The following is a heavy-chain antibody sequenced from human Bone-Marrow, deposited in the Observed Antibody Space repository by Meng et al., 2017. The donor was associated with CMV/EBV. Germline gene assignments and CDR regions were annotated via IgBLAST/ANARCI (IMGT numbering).Heavy chain of an antibody. CDR3: ARDKIGSGYYPNWFDP. V-gene: IGHV3-7*01. Sequence: GESLKISCAASGFTFSSYWMSWVRQAPGKGLERVANIKQDGSEKYYVDSVKGRFTISRDNAKNSLYLQMNSLRAEDTAVYYCARDKIGSGYYPNWFDPWGQGTLVTVSS. CDR2: IKQDGSEK. D-gene: IGHD3-22*01. CDR1: GFTFSSYW. J-gene: IGHJ5*02.